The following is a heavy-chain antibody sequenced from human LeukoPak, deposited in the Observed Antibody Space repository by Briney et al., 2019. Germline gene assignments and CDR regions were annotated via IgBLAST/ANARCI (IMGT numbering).Heavy chain of an antibody. V-gene: IGHV3-48*04. J-gene: IGHJ4*02. Sequence: GGSLRLSCAASGFTFSSYSMNWVRQAPGKGLEWVSYISSSSSTIYYADSVKGRFTISRDNAKNSLYLQMNSLRAEDTAVYYCARDEKDIVVVPAAYRVHFDYWGQGTLVTVSS. CDR1: GFTFSSYS. CDR3: ARDEKDIVVVPAAYRVHFDY. CDR2: ISSSSSTI. D-gene: IGHD2-2*01.